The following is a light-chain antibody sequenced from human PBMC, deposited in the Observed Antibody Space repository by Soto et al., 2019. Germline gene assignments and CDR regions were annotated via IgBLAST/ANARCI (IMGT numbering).Light chain of an antibody. Sequence: EFMLTQSPVTLSLSPGVRATLSCRASQSVSNSFFARYQQKPAQAPRLLIYAVSSRATGIPDRFSGSGSGTDFTLTISRLEPEDFVVYYCQQYSTLPHTFGRGTKLEVK. CDR2: AVS. CDR3: QQYSTLPHT. J-gene: IGKJ2*01. V-gene: IGKV3-20*01. CDR1: QSVSNSF.